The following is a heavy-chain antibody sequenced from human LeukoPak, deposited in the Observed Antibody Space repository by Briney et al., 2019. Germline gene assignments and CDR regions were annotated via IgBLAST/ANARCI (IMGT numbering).Heavy chain of an antibody. CDR2: ISSSISYI. Sequence: GGSLRLSCAASGFTFSSYSMNWVRQAPGKGLEWVSSISSSISYIYYADSVKGRFTISRDNAKNSLHLQMNSLRAEDTAVYYCARSGRDGYSWDAFDIWGQGTMVTISS. V-gene: IGHV3-21*01. J-gene: IGHJ3*02. D-gene: IGHD5-24*01. CDR3: ARSGRDGYSWDAFDI. CDR1: GFTFSSYS.